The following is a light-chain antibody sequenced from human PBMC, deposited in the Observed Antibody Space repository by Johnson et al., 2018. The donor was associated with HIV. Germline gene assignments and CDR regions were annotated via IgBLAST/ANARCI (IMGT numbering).Light chain of an antibody. CDR2: DNY. Sequence: QSVLTQPPSVSAAPGQKVTISCSGSSSNIGNNDVSWYRHLPGTAPKLLIYDNYTRPSGIPDRFSGSKSGTSATLDITGLKTGDEADYYCGTWDSRLSAWSFGTVTKVAVL. V-gene: IGLV1-51*01. CDR3: GTWDSRLSAWS. J-gene: IGLJ1*01. CDR1: SSNIGNND.